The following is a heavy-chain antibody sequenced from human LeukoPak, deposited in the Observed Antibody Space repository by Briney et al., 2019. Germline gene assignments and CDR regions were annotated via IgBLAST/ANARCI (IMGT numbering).Heavy chain of an antibody. CDR1: GFTFSNYG. J-gene: IGHJ6*03. CDR2: IRYDGSYK. CDR3: AEDFAAANYYYYYMDV. D-gene: IGHD6-13*01. Sequence: PGGSLRLSCAASGFTFSNYGMHWVRQAPGKGLEWVAFIRYDGSYKYYADSMKGRFTISRDNSKNTLYLQMNSLRAEDTAVYYCAEDFAAANYYYYYMDVWGKGTTVTISS. V-gene: IGHV3-30*02.